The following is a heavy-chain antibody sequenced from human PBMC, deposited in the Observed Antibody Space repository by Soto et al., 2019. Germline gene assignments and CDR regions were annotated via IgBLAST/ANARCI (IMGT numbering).Heavy chain of an antibody. V-gene: IGHV4-34*01. CDR1: GGSFSGYY. D-gene: IGHD2-15*01. CDR2: INHSGST. J-gene: IGHJ5*02. Sequence: PSETLSLTCAVYGGSFSGYYWSWIRQPPGKGLEWIGEINHSGSTNYNPSLKSRVTISVDTSKDQFSLKLSSVTAADTAVYYCARAIVVVVAATPGGCFDPWGQGTLVTVSS. CDR3: ARAIVVVVAATPGGCFDP.